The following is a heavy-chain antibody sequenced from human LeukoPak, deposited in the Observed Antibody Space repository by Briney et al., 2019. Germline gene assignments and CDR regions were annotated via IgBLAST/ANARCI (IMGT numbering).Heavy chain of an antibody. V-gene: IGHV1-2*06. D-gene: IGHD6-6*01. CDR1: GYTFTGYY. CDR3: ARDSSSVNYYYYYYMDV. J-gene: IGHJ6*03. Sequence: ASVKVSCEASGYTFTGYYMRWVRQAPGQGLEWMGRINPNSGGTNYAQKFQGRVTMTRDTSISTAYMELSRLRSDDTAVYYCARDSSSVNYYYYYYMDVWGKGTTVTVSS. CDR2: INPNSGGT.